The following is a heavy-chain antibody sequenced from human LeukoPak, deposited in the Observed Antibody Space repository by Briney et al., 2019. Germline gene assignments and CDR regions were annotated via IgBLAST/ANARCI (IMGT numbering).Heavy chain of an antibody. Sequence: SETLSLTCTVSGGSISSGNYCWSWIRQHPGKGLESIGYICYSGRAYYNPSLKSRVTISVDTSKNQFSLKLSSVTAADTALYCCALIIPAPMGGKLDPWGQGTLVTVSS. CDR1: GGSISSGNYC. J-gene: IGHJ5*02. CDR3: ALIIPAPMGGKLDP. D-gene: IGHD2-2*01. CDR2: ICYSGRA. V-gene: IGHV4-31*03.